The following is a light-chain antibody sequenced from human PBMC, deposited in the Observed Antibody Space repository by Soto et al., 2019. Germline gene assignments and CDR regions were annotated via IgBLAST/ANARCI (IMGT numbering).Light chain of an antibody. CDR3: CSYAGSYSYV. Sequence: QSALTQPHSVSGSPGQSVAISCTGTSSDVGGYNYVSWYQQHPGKAPKLMIYDVSKRPSGVPDRFSGSKSGNTASLTISGLQAEDEADHYCCSYAGSYSYVLGTGTKLTVL. CDR1: SSDVGGYNY. V-gene: IGLV2-11*01. CDR2: DVS. J-gene: IGLJ1*01.